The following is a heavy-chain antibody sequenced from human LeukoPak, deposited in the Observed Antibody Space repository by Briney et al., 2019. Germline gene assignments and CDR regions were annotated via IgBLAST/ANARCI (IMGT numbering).Heavy chain of an antibody. V-gene: IGHV1-46*01. Sequence: ASVTVSCKASGYTFTSYYMHWVRQAPGQGLEWMGIINPSGGSTSYAQKFQGRVTMTRDTSTSTVYMELSSLRSEDTAVYYCASGGWLLYFQHWGQGTLVTVSS. J-gene: IGHJ1*01. CDR3: ASGGWLLYFQH. CDR1: GYTFTSYY. CDR2: INPSGGST. D-gene: IGHD6-19*01.